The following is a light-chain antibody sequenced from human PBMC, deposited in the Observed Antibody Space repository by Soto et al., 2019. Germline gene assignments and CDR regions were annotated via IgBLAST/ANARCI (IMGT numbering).Light chain of an antibody. CDR3: QEYNNWPPET. CDR1: QSVSSN. CDR2: GAP. J-gene: IGKJ4*02. V-gene: IGKV3-15*01. Sequence: IGMTQSPATLSVSPGESATLSCRASQSVSSNVAWYRQRPGQAPRLHTYGAPTRASGIPARFSGSESGTEFTLTISSLQSEDFALYYCQEYNNWPPETCGGRTKVDIK.